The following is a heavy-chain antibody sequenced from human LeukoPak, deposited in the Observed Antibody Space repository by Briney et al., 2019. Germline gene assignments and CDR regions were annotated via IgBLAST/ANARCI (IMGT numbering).Heavy chain of an antibody. CDR3: ARGILDGYSHFGWFDP. V-gene: IGHV4-59*01. CDR2: IYYSGST. D-gene: IGHD5-18*01. J-gene: IGHJ5*02. Sequence: NPSETLSLTCTVSGGSISSYYWSWIRQPPGKGLEWIGYIYYSGSTNYNPSLKSRVTISVDTSKNQFSLKLSSVTAADTAVYYCARGILDGYSHFGWFDPWGQGTLVTVSS. CDR1: GGSISSYY.